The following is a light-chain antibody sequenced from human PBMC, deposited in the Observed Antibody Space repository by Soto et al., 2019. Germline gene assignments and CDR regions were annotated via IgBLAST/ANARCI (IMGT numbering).Light chain of an antibody. CDR1: SSDIGGHNY. Sequence: QSVLTQPASVSGSLGQSITISCTGTSSDIGGHNYVSWYQLHPGKAPKVRIFEVIKRPSGVSTRFSGSKSGNMASLTISGLRPEDEGDYYCSSFTSTSTVILGGGTKLTVL. J-gene: IGLJ2*01. CDR3: SSFTSTSTVI. CDR2: EVI. V-gene: IGLV2-14*01.